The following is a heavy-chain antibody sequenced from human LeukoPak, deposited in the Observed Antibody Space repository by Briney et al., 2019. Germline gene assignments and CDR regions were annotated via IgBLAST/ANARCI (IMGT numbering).Heavy chain of an antibody. D-gene: IGHD6-13*01. J-gene: IGHJ3*02. CDR3: ARGASVAAGSDNALDI. Sequence: PGGSLRLSCAASEFTFSSYSMNWVRQAPGKGLEWVSSISTSSIYIYYADSVKGRFTISRDNAKKSVHLQMNSLRAEDTAVYYCARGASVAAGSDNALDIWGQGTMVTVSS. CDR1: EFTFSSYS. CDR2: ISTSSIYI. V-gene: IGHV3-21*01.